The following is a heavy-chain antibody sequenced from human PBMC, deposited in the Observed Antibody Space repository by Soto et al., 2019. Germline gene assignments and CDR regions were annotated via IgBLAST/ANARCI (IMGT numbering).Heavy chain of an antibody. V-gene: IGHV4-30-4*01. CDR2: IYYSGNT. Sequence: SETLSLTCTVSGGYISSGGSYWGWIRQPPGKGLEWIGYIYYSGNTYFNPSLKSRVTLSVDTSKNQFSLNLSSVTAADTAVYYCVRYCSTTKCPFGYWGQGTLVTVSS. J-gene: IGHJ4*02. CDR1: GGYISSGGSY. D-gene: IGHD2-2*01. CDR3: VRYCSTTKCPFGY.